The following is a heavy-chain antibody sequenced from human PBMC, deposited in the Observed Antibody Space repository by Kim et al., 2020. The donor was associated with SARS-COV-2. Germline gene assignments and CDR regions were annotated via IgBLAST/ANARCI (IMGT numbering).Heavy chain of an antibody. V-gene: IGHV4-59*01. CDR2: IYYSGST. CDR3: STRAPQWYFDL. CDR1: GGSISSYY. Sequence: SETLSLTCTVSGGSISSYYWNWIRQPPGKGLEWIGYIYYSGSTNYNPSLKSRVTISVDTSKNQFSLKLSSVTAADTAVYYCSTRAPQWYFDLWGRGTLVTVSS. J-gene: IGHJ2*01.